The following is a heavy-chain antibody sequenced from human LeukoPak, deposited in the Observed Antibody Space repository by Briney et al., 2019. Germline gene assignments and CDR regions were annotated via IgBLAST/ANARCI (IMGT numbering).Heavy chain of an antibody. CDR1: GFTFSSYA. Sequence: GGSLRLSCAASGFTFSSYAMHWVRQAPGKGLEWVAVISYDGSNKYYADSVKGRFTISRDNSKNTLYLQMNSLRAEDTAVYYCALSVVVTARVDYWGQGTLVTVSS. CDR3: ALSVVVTARVDY. CDR2: ISYDGSNK. D-gene: IGHD2-21*02. J-gene: IGHJ4*02. V-gene: IGHV3-30-3*01.